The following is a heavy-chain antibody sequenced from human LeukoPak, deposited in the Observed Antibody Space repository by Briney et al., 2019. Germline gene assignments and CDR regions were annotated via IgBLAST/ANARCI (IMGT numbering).Heavy chain of an antibody. CDR2: IYFPGHT. V-gene: IGHV4-59*08. Sequence: SETLSLTCTVSGGSISGDYWSWIRQSPGKELELIGYIYFPGHTNYNPSLRSRVTISGDTSKNVFSLTLNSVTAADTAIYYCARQGGTYFPHFDVWGPGTLVTVSS. CDR3: ARQGGTYFPHFDV. J-gene: IGHJ4*02. CDR1: GGSISGDY. D-gene: IGHD2/OR15-2a*01.